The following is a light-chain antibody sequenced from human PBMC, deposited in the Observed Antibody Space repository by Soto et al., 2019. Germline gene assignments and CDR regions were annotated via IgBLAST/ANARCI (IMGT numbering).Light chain of an antibody. CDR2: GAS. J-gene: IGKJ4*01. V-gene: IGKV3-20*01. CDR3: QQYDSSPLT. CDR1: QTVSRY. Sequence: VLTQTPATLSLSPGERATLSCRASQTVSRYVAWYQQKPGQAPRLLIYGASSRATGIPDRFSGSGSGTDFTLTISRLEPEDFAVYYCQQYDSSPLTFGGGTKVEIK.